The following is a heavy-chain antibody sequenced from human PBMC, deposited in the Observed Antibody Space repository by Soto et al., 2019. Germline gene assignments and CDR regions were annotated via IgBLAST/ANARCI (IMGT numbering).Heavy chain of an antibody. Sequence: QVQLVQSGAEVKKPGASVKVSCKASGYTFTSYYMHWVRQAPGQGLEWMGIINPSGGSTSYAQKFQGRVTMTRDTSTSTVYMERSSPRSEDTAVYYCARVPPSSHLEIYYYYGMDVWGQGTTVTVSS. V-gene: IGHV1-46*01. J-gene: IGHJ6*02. CDR2: INPSGGST. CDR3: ARVPPSSHLEIYYYYGMDV. CDR1: GYTFTSYY.